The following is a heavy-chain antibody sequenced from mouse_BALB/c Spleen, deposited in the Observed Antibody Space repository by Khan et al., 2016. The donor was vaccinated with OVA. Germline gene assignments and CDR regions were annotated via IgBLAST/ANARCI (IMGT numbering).Heavy chain of an antibody. CDR2: IWSDGST. J-gene: IGHJ3*01. Sequence: QVQLNESGPGLVAPSQSLSITCTVSGFSLTGYGVNWVRQPPGKGLEWLGMIWSDGSTDYNSALKSRLSISKDNSKSQVFLKMNGLQTDDTARYYCARELRLGGFAYWGQGTLVTVSA. CDR3: ARELRLGGFAY. V-gene: IGHV2-6-7*01. D-gene: IGHD1-2*01. CDR1: GFSLTGYG.